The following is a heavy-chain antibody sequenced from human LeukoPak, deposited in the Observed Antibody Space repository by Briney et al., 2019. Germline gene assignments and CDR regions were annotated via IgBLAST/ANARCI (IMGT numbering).Heavy chain of an antibody. J-gene: IGHJ6*02. Sequence: QSSETLSLTCTVSGGSISSYYWSWIRQPPGKGLEWIGYIYYSGSTNYSPSLKSRVTISVDTSKNQFSLKLSSVTAADTAVYYCARALPDHSSGWYVDYYYYGMDVWGQGTTVTVSS. V-gene: IGHV4-59*01. CDR1: GGSISSYY. CDR3: ARALPDHSSGWYVDYYYYGMDV. D-gene: IGHD6-19*01. CDR2: IYYSGST.